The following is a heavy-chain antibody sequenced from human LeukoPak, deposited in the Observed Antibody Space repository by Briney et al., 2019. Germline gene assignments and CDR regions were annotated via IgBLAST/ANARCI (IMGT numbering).Heavy chain of an antibody. J-gene: IGHJ4*02. D-gene: IGHD1-14*01. Sequence: GGSLRLSCAASGFTFSSYGMHWVRQAPGKGLEWVAVISYDGSNKYYADSVKGRFTISRDNSKNTLYLQMNSLRAEDTAVYYCAKGRYFPDYWGQGTLVTVSS. V-gene: IGHV3-30*18. CDR1: GFTFSSYG. CDR2: ISYDGSNK. CDR3: AKGRYFPDY.